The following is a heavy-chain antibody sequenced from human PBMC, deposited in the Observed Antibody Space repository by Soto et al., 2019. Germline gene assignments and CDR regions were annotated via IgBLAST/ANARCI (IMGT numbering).Heavy chain of an antibody. D-gene: IGHD3-3*01. J-gene: IGHJ6*02. CDR1: GFTFGTYS. CDR3: ASEVFGVRMEV. Sequence: EVQLVESGGGLVQRGWSLRLSCAASGFTFGTYSMNWFRQAPGKGLEWVSYITDSGSGTDYADSVKGRFTISRDIAKNSLSPQMKSLRDEDTAVYYCASEVFGVRMEVWGPGTTVSVSS. CDR2: ITDSGSGT. V-gene: IGHV3-48*02.